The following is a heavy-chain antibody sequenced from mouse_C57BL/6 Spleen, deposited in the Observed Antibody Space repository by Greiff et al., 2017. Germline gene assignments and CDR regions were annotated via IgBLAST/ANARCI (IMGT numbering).Heavy chain of an antibody. CDR2: IYPGDGDT. D-gene: IGHD1-1*01. Sequence: VQLQQSGAELVKPGASVKISCKASGYAFSSYWMNWVKQRPGKGLEWIGQIYPGDGDTNYNGKFKGKATLTADKSSSTAYMQRSSLTSEDSAVYFCARWDYDSSYWYFDVWGTGTTLTVSS. CDR3: ARWDYDSSYWYFDV. CDR1: GYAFSSYW. J-gene: IGHJ1*03. V-gene: IGHV1-80*01.